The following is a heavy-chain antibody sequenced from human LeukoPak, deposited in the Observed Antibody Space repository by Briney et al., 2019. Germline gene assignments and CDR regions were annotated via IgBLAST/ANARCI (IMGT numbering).Heavy chain of an antibody. CDR2: ISAYNGNT. V-gene: IGHV1-18*04. Sequence: ASVKVSCKASGYTFTGYYMHWVRQAPGQGLEWMGWISAYNGNTNYAQKLQGRVTMTTDTSTSTAYMELRSLRSDDTAVYYCARRMYSSGWYGFWDYYYGMDVWGQGTTVTVSS. J-gene: IGHJ6*02. D-gene: IGHD6-19*01. CDR3: ARRMYSSGWYGFWDYYYGMDV. CDR1: GYTFTGYY.